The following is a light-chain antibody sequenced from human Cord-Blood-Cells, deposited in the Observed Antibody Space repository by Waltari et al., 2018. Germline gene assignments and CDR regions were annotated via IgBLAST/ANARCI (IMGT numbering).Light chain of an antibody. J-gene: IGLJ2*01. Sequence: SYELTQPPSVSVSPGQTASITCSGDQLGDKYACWYQQKPGQSPVQGIDQDSKRPSGIPERFSGSNSGNTATLTISGTQAMDEADYYCQAWDSSTAVFGGGTKLTVL. V-gene: IGLV3-1*01. CDR1: QLGDKY. CDR2: QDS. CDR3: QAWDSSTAV.